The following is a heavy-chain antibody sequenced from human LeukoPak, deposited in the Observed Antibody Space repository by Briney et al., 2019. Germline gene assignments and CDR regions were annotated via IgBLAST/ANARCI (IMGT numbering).Heavy chain of an antibody. J-gene: IGHJ4*02. CDR1: GYTFTSHY. Sequence: ASVKVSCKASGYTFTSHYMHWVRQAPGEGLEWMGTINPGDGYIVYAQKLQGRITVTWDTSTSTVYMELRSLRSEDTAVYYCAREANSADYWGQGTLVTVSS. CDR3: AREANSADY. CDR2: INPGDGYI. D-gene: IGHD1-26*01. V-gene: IGHV1-46*01.